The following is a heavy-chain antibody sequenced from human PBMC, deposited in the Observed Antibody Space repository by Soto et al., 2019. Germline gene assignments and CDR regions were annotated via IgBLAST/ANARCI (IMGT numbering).Heavy chain of an antibody. CDR3: AKDAGGYAPDDY. J-gene: IGHJ4*02. CDR2: ISYDGSNK. D-gene: IGHD5-12*01. V-gene: IGHV3-30*18. Sequence: PGGSLRLSCAASGFTFSSYGMHWVRQAPGKGLEWVAVISYDGSNKYYADSVKGRFTISRDNSKNTLYLQMNSLRAEDTAVYYCAKDAGGYAPDDYWGQGTLVTVSS. CDR1: GFTFSSYG.